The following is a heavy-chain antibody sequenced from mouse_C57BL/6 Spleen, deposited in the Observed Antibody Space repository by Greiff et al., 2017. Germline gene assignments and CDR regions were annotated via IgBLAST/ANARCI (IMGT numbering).Heavy chain of an antibody. CDR2: INPNNGGT. CDR1: GYTFTDYN. J-gene: IGHJ4*01. D-gene: IGHD1-1*01. V-gene: IGHV1-18*01. Sequence: EVQRVESGPELVKPGASVKIPCKASGYTFTDYNMDWVKQSHGKSLEWIGDINPNNGGTIYNQKFKGKATLTVDKSSSTAYMELRSLTSEDTAVYYGARGIYYYGSSDAMDYWGQGTSVTVSS. CDR3: ARGIYYYGSSDAMDY.